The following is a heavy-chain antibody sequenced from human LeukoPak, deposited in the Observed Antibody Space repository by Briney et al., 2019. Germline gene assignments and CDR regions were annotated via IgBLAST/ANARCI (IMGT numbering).Heavy chain of an antibody. CDR3: ARVNYYDSSGYCAFDY. J-gene: IGHJ4*02. CDR1: GFTFSSYW. Sequence: GSLRLSCAASGFTFSSYWMHWVRQAPGKGLVWVLRINSDGSSTSYADSVKGRFTISRDNAKNTLYLQMNSLRAEDTAVYYCARVNYYDSSGYCAFDYWGQGTLVTVSS. D-gene: IGHD3-22*01. CDR2: INSDGSST. V-gene: IGHV3-74*01.